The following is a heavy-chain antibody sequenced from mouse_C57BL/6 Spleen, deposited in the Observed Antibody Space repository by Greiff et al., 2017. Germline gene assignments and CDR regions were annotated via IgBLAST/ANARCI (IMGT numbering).Heavy chain of an antibody. CDR2: IYPRSGNT. J-gene: IGHJ3*01. CDR3: GGYYGSSPLAY. CDR1: GYTFTSYG. D-gene: IGHD1-1*01. Sequence: VQLVESGAELARPGASVKLSCKASGYTFTSYGISWVKQRTGQGLEWIGEIYPRSGNTYYNEKFKGKATLTADKSSSTAYMELRSLTSEDSAVYFCGGYYGSSPLAYWGQGTLVTVSA. V-gene: IGHV1-81*01.